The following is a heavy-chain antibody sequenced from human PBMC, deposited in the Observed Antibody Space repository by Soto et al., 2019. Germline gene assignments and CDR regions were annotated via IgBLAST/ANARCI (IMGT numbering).Heavy chain of an antibody. CDR2: IIPICGTA. D-gene: IGHD6-19*01. V-gene: IGHV1-69*13. J-gene: IGHJ4*02. CDR3: ARAATVAGTDY. CDR1: GGTFSSYA. Sequence: SVKVSCKASGGTFSSYAISWVRQAPGQGLEWMGVIIPICGTANYAQKFQGRVTITADESTSTAYMELRSLRSEDTAVYYCARAATVAGTDYWGQGTLVTVSS.